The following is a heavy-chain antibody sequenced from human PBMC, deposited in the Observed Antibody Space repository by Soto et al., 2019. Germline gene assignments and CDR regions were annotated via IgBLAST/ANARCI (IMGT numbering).Heavy chain of an antibody. CDR2: IYHSGST. CDR1: GGSISSSNW. D-gene: IGHD6-6*01. V-gene: IGHV4-4*02. Sequence: QVQLQESGPGLVKPSGTLSLTCAVSGGSISSSNWWSWVRQPPGKGLEWIGEIYHSGSTNYNPSLKSRVTISVDKSKNQFSLQLSSVTAADTAVYYCARDAYSSSSFGYLDAFDIWGQGTMVTVSS. J-gene: IGHJ3*02. CDR3: ARDAYSSSSFGYLDAFDI.